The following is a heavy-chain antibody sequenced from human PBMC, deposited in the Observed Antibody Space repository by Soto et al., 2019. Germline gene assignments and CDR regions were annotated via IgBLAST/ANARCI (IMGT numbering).Heavy chain of an antibody. J-gene: IGHJ5*02. D-gene: IGHD3-22*01. Sequence: EVQLVESGGGLVQPGGSLRLSCAASGFTFSSYSMNWVRQAPGKGLEWGSYISSSSSTIYYADSVKGRFTISRDNVKNPFYLQMNTLRYADTAVYYCAIDAIGLSWFDPWGQGTLVTVSS. CDR1: GFTFSSYS. CDR2: ISSSSSTI. CDR3: AIDAIGLSWFDP. V-gene: IGHV3-48*02.